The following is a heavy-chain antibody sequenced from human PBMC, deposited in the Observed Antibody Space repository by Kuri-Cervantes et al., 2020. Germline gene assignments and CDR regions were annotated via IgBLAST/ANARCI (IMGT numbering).Heavy chain of an antibody. D-gene: IGHD3-22*01. CDR2: ISYDGSNK. CDR3: AKDYYDSSGYYYYYYGMEV. V-gene: IGHV3-30*18. J-gene: IGHJ6*02. CDR1: GFTFSSYG. Sequence: GESLKISCAASGFTFSSYGMHWVRQAPGKGLEWVAVISYDGSNKYYADSVKGRFTISRDNSKNTLYLQMNSLRAEDTAVYYCAKDYYDSSGYYYYYYGMEVWGQGTTVTVSS.